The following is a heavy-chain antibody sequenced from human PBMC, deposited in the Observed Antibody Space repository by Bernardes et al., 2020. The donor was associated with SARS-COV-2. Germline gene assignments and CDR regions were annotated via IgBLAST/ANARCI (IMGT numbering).Heavy chain of an antibody. CDR3: AKIPGVDTAMIDS. J-gene: IGHJ4*02. CDR1: GFIFSSYS. D-gene: IGHD5-18*01. V-gene: IGHV3-23*01. CDR2: ISNSGRST. Sequence: GGSLRLSCAASGFIFSSYSMSWVRQAPGKGLEWVSAISNSGRSTYYADSVKGRFTISRDNSKSTLYLQMNSLGADDTAVYYCAKIPGVDTAMIDSWGQGTLVTVSS.